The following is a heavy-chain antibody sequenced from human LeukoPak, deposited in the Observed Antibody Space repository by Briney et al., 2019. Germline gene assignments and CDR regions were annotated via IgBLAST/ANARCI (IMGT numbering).Heavy chain of an antibody. V-gene: IGHV4-4*02. CDR2: IHHSGST. CDR1: GGSISSNNW. CDR3: ASKKNSEAYYFDY. D-gene: IGHD1-26*01. J-gene: IGHJ4*02. Sequence: SETLSLTCAVSGGSISSNNWWSWVRQPPGKGLEWIGEIHHSGSTNYNPSLKSRVTISVDKSKNQFSLKLSSVTAADTAVHYCASKKNSEAYYFDYWGQGTLVTVSS.